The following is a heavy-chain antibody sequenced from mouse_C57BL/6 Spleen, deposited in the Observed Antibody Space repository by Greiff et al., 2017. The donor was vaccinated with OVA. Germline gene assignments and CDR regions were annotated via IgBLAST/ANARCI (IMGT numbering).Heavy chain of an antibody. CDR2: ISSGGDYI. Sequence: EVKVEESGEGLVKPGGSLKLSCAASGFTFSSYAMSWVRQTPEKRLEWVAYISSGGDYIYYADTVKGRFTISRDNARNTLYLQMSSLKSEDTAMYYCTRDYRTYYYAMDYWGQGTSVTVSS. CDR1: GFTFSSYA. CDR3: TRDYRTYYYAMDY. V-gene: IGHV5-9-1*02. J-gene: IGHJ4*01. D-gene: IGHD2-14*01.